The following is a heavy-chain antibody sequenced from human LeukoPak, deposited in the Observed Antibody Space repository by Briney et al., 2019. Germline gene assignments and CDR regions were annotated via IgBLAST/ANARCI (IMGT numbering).Heavy chain of an antibody. Sequence: PGGSLRLSCAASGFTFSSYWMSWVRQAPGKGLEWVANIKQDGSETYYVDSVKGRFTISRDNAKNLLYLEMNGLRAEDTALYYCARVDGSSSCPDYWGQGTLVTVSS. V-gene: IGHV3-7*01. D-gene: IGHD6-13*01. CDR3: ARVDGSSSCPDY. CDR1: GFTFSSYW. CDR2: IKQDGSET. J-gene: IGHJ4*02.